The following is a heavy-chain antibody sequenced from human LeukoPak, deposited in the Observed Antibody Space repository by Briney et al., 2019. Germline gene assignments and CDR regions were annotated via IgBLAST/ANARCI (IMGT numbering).Heavy chain of an antibody. CDR1: GFTFSTSS. J-gene: IGHJ4*02. CDR3: ARAILTYYDFWSGYYTPHFDY. CDR2: ISSTGNYI. Sequence: TGGSLRLSCATSGFTFSTSSINWVRQAPGKGLEWVASISSTGNYIYYIDSLKGRFNISRDNTKNSVYLQMNSLRAEDTAVYYCARAILTYYDFWSGYYTPHFDYWGQGTLVTVSS. D-gene: IGHD3-3*01. V-gene: IGHV3-21*01.